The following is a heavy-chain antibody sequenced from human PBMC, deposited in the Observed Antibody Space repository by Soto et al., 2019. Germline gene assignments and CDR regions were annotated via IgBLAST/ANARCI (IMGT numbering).Heavy chain of an antibody. CDR3: ARSITCITNDYYYYYYMYG. Sequence: PSETLSLTCTVSGGSISSYYWSWIRQPPGKGLEWIGYIYYSGSTNYNPSLKSRVTISVDTSKNQFSLKLSSVTAADTAVYYCARSITCITNDYYYYYYMYGWGKGSTVTVSS. CDR2: IYYSGST. J-gene: IGHJ6*03. V-gene: IGHV4-59*01. D-gene: IGHD3-3*01. CDR1: GGSISSYY.